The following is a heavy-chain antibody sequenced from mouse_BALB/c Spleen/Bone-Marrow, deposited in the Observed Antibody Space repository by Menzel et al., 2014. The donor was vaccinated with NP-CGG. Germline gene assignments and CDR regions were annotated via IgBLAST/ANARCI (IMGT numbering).Heavy chain of an antibody. J-gene: IGHJ1*01. CDR2: ISSGGGYT. D-gene: IGHD1-1*01. CDR1: GFTVSGYN. Sequence: DVQLQESGGGLVKPGGSLKLSCAASGFTVSGYNMSWVRQSPEKRLEWVATISSGGGYTYYLDSVKGRVTISRDNAENTLYLQMSSLKSEDTAMYYCTKLLRLPKYFDVWGAGTTVTVSS. V-gene: IGHV5-6-4*01. CDR3: TKLLRLPKYFDV.